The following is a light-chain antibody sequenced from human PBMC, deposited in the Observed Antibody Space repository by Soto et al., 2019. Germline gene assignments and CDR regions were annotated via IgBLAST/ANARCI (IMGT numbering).Light chain of an antibody. V-gene: IGKV3-11*01. Sequence: EIVLTQSPATLSLSPGERATLSCRASQSVSNYLAWYQQKPGQAPRLLIYDTSNRATGIPARFSGSGSGTDVTLTISSREPEDFVVYYCHQRNNWPFLTFGGGTKVEIK. J-gene: IGKJ4*01. CDR3: HQRNNWPFLT. CDR2: DTS. CDR1: QSVSNY.